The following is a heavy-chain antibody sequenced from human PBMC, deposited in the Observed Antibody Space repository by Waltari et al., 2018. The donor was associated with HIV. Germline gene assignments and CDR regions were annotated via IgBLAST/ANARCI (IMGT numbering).Heavy chain of an antibody. V-gene: IGHV3-74*01. CDR2: INEDGNTI. CDR1: GSSISTYW. D-gene: IGHD3-10*02. J-gene: IGHJ4*02. Sequence: EVQLVESGGGSVPPGGPLRLSRVVSGSSISTYWMHWVRQTPGKGLVWVARINEDGNTIDHAGSVRGRFTISRDSAKNTLFLQMNSLRDEDTAMYYCVKDMFGEYDYWGQGALVTVSS. CDR3: VKDMFGEYDY.